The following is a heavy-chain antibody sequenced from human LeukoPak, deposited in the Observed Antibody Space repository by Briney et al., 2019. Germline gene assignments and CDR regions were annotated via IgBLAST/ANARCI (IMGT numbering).Heavy chain of an antibody. CDR3: ARADCSSTSCLNAFDI. CDR2: INPNSGGT. CDR1: GYTFTGYY. Sequence: ASVKVSCKASGYTFTGYYMHWERQAPGQGLEWMGRINPNSGGTNYAQKFQGRVTMTRDTSISTAYMELSRLRSDDTAVYYCARADCSSTSCLNAFDIWGQGTMVTVSS. V-gene: IGHV1-2*06. J-gene: IGHJ3*02. D-gene: IGHD2-2*01.